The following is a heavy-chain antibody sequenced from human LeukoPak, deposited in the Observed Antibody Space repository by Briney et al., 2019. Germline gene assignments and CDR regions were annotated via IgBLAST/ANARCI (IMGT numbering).Heavy chain of an antibody. CDR3: ARHPTVTYSYN. J-gene: IGHJ4*02. Sequence: SETLSLTCTVSGGSISSSSYYWGWIRQSPGKGLEWIGSIYYSGSTYYNPSLKSRGTISVDTSKNQFSLKLSSVTAADTAVYYCARHPTVTYSYNWGQGTLVTVSS. CDR2: IYYSGST. CDR1: GGSISSSSYY. V-gene: IGHV4-39*01. D-gene: IGHD4-17*01.